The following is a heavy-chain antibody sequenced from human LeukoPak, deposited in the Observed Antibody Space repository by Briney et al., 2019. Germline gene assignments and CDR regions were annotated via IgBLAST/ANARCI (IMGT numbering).Heavy chain of an antibody. Sequence: GASVKVSCKASGYTFTSYDINWVRQATGQGLEWMGWMNPNSGNTGYAQKFQGRVTMTRNTSISTAYVELSSLRSEDTAVYYCARVEYSSGWYKDYWGQGTLVTVSS. J-gene: IGHJ4*02. CDR2: MNPNSGNT. CDR3: ARVEYSSGWYKDY. V-gene: IGHV1-8*01. D-gene: IGHD6-19*01. CDR1: GYTFTSYD.